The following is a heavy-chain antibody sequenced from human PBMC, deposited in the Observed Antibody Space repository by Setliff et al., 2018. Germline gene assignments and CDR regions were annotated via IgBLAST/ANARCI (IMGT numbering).Heavy chain of an antibody. V-gene: IGHV3-7*03. CDR3: ARENYYVSSGYYYGVDY. CDR2: IKQDGSEK. D-gene: IGHD3-22*01. Sequence: GGSLRLSCAASGFTFSSYWMSWVRQAPGKGLEWVANIKQDGSEKYYVDSVKGQFTISRDNAKNSLYLQMNSLRAEDTAVYYCARENYYVSSGYYYGVDYWGQGTLVTVSS. J-gene: IGHJ4*02. CDR1: GFTFSSYW.